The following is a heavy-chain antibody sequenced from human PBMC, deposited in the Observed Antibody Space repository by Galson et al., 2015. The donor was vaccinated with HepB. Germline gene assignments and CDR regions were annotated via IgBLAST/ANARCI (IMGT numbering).Heavy chain of an antibody. V-gene: IGHV3-30*02. CDR2: IRYDGSNK. D-gene: IGHD6-13*01. Sequence: SLRLSCAASGFTFSSYGMHWVRQAPGKGLEWVAFIRYDGSNKYYADSVKGRFAISRDNSKNTLYLQMNSLRAEDTAVYYCVGAGTGYFDYWGQGTLVTVSS. CDR1: GFTFSSYG. CDR3: VGAGTGYFDY. J-gene: IGHJ4*02.